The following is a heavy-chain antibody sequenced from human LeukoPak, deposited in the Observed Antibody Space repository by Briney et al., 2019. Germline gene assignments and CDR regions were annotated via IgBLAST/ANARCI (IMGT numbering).Heavy chain of an antibody. Sequence: GGSLRLSCAASGFTFSTYAMTWVHQAPGKGLEWVSGISAGGDRTYYADSVKGRFTISRDNSKNTLYLQMNSLRAEDTAEYYCARSTVGTSCCTAVDYWGQGTLVTVSS. CDR3: ARSTVGTSCCTAVDY. V-gene: IGHV3-23*01. J-gene: IGHJ4*02. CDR1: GFTFSTYA. CDR2: ISAGGDRT. D-gene: IGHD1-26*01.